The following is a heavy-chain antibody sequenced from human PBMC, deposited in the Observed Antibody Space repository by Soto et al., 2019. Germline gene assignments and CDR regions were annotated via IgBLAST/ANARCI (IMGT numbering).Heavy chain of an antibody. Sequence: PSETLSLTCAVYGGSFSGYYWSWIRQPPGKGLEWIGEINHSGSTNYNPSLKSRVTISVDTSKNQFSLKLSSVTAADTAVYYCARPQTRGYSYGYSGEGYWGQGTLVTVSS. V-gene: IGHV4-34*01. CDR2: INHSGST. J-gene: IGHJ4*02. CDR3: ARPQTRGYSYGYSGEGY. CDR1: GGSFSGYY. D-gene: IGHD5-18*01.